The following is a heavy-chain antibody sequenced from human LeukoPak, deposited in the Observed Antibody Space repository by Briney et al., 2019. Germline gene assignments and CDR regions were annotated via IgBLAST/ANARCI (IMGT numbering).Heavy chain of an antibody. V-gene: IGHV3-43*02. D-gene: IGHD3-22*01. CDR2: ISGDGGST. CDR1: GFTFDDYA. J-gene: IGHJ4*02. CDR3: VKDSGLAHFDY. Sequence: GGSLRLSCAASGFTFDDYAMHWVRQAPGKGLEWVSLISGDGGSTYYADSVKGRFTISRDNSKNSLYLQMNSLRTEDTALYYCVKDSGLAHFDYWGQGTLVTVSS.